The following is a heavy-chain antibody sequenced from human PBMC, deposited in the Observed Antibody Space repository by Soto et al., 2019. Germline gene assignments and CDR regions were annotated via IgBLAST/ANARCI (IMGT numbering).Heavy chain of an antibody. J-gene: IGHJ4*02. Sequence: GPTPVKPQQSLALNCAFSGFPHNTSGVGVGWIRQPPGRALEWLALIYWDNDKRYSPSLKSRLTITKDTPKNHVVLMMTDMEPVDTATYYCAHNNYYGSGSVYWGQGTLVT. D-gene: IGHD3-10*01. V-gene: IGHV2-5*02. CDR3: AHNNYYGSGSVY. CDR2: IYWDNDK. CDR1: GFPHNTSGVG.